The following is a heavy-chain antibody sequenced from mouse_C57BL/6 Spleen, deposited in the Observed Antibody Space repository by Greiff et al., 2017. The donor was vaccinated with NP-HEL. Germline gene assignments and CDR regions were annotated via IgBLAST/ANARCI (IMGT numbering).Heavy chain of an antibody. CDR2: ISYDGSN. J-gene: IGHJ2*01. CDR1: GYSITSGYF. D-gene: IGHD1-1*02. V-gene: IGHV3-6*01. CDR3: ASAPYGPFDY. Sequence: DVQLQESGPGLVKPSQSLSLTCSVTGYSITSGYFWNLIRQFPGNQLEWMGYISYDGSNNYNPSLNNRISITRDTSKNQFFLKLNSVTTEDTATYYCASAPYGPFDYWGQGTTLTVSS.